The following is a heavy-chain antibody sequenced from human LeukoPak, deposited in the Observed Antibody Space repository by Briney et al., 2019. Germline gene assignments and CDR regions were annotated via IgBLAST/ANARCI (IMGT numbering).Heavy chain of an antibody. Sequence: PGGSLRLSCTASAFTFSSYSLNWVRQAPGKGLEWVSSISSSSSYIYYADSLKGRFTISRDNAKNSLYLQMNSLRAEDTAVYYCARLRGIYDIGGFSSDFDYWGQGSLVTVSS. CDR3: ARLRGIYDIGGFSSDFDY. D-gene: IGHD3-22*01. J-gene: IGHJ4*02. CDR2: ISSSSSYI. CDR1: AFTFSSYS. V-gene: IGHV3-21*01.